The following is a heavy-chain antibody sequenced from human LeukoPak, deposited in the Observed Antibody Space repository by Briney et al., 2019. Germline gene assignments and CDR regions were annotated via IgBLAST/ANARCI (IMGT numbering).Heavy chain of an antibody. D-gene: IGHD6-13*01. CDR2: MNPNSGNT. CDR3: ARTGYSSSWTYYYYYYMDV. J-gene: IGHJ6*03. CDR1: GYTFTSYD. V-gene: IGHV1-8*01. Sequence: GASVKVSCKASGYTFTSYDINWVRQATGQGLEWMGWMNPNSGNTGYAQKFQGRVTMTRNTSISTAYMELSSLRSEDTAVYYCARTGYSSSWTYYYYYYMDVWGKGTTVTISS.